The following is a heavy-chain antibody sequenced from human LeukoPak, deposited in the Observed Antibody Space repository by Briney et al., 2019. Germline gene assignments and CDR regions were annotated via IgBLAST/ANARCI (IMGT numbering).Heavy chain of an antibody. J-gene: IGHJ6*02. V-gene: IGHV4-38-2*02. CDR1: GYSISSGYY. D-gene: IGHD2-15*01. CDR3: ASNLVVVAATGDYYYGMDV. CDR2: IYHSGST. Sequence: SETLSLTCTVSGYSISSGYYWGWIRQPPGKGLEWIGSIYHSGSTYYNPSLKSRVTISVDTSKNQFSLKLGSVTAADTAVYYCASNLVVVAATGDYYYGMDVWGQGTTVTVSS.